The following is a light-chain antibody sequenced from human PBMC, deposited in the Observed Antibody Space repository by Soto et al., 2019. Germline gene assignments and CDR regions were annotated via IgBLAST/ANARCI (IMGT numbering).Light chain of an antibody. CDR3: HQYGGTTRA. CDR2: DAS. V-gene: IGKV3-20*01. Sequence: EIVLTQSPATLSLSPGDRAVLSCRASQSVSRSLTWYQHKPGQAPRLLIYDASTRATGIPRRFSGSGSGTDFTLTISRLEPEDFAVYYCHQYGGTTRAFGRGTKVDIK. CDR1: QSVSRS. J-gene: IGKJ1*01.